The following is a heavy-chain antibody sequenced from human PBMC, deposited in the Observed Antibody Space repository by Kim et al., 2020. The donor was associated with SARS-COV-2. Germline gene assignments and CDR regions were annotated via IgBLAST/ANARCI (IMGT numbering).Heavy chain of an antibody. CDR3: AKIGGVDY. CDR2: ISYSGDLT. D-gene: IGHD3-3*01. CDR1: GFTFSNYA. V-gene: IGHV3-23*01. J-gene: IGHJ4*02. Sequence: GGSLRLSCAASGFTFSNYAMSWVRQAPGKGLEWVSVISYSGDLTYFADSVKGRFIISRDNSKNTLYLQMNSLRAEDTAVYYCAKIGGVDYWGQGTLVTVS.